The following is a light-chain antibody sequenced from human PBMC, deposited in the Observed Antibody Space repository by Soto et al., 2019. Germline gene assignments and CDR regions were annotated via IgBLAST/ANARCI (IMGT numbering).Light chain of an antibody. CDR1: QSVSNNY. J-gene: IGKJ2*01. Sequence: EIVLTQSPGTLSLSPGERATLSCRASQSVSNNYLAWYQQKPGQAPRLLIYGASNRATGIPDRFSGSGSGTEFTLTISSLQPEDFATYFCQQSYSAQYTFGQGTKLEIK. CDR3: QQSYSAQYT. CDR2: GAS. V-gene: IGKV3-20*01.